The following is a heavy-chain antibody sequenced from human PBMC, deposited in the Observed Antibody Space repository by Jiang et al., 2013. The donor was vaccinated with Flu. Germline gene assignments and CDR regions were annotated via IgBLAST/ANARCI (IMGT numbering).Heavy chain of an antibody. V-gene: IGHV4-61*02. CDR3: AREGKGPLRDGYNPSGAFDI. Sequence: VKPSQTLSLTCTVSGGSISSGSYYWSWIRQPAGKGLEWIGRIYTSGSTNYNPSLKSRVTISVDTSKNQFSLKLSSVTAADTAVYYCAREGKGPLRDGYNPSGAFDIWGQGTMVTVSS. CDR1: GGSISSGSYY. D-gene: IGHD5-24*01. CDR2: IYTSGST. J-gene: IGHJ3*02.